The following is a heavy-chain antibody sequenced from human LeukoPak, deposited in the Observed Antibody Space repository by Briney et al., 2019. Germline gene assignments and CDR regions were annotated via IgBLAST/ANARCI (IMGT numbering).Heavy chain of an antibody. Sequence: GGSLRLSCAASGFTFSSSAMSWVRQAPGKGLEWVSNISGSGSGGSTYYADSAKGRFTISRDNSKNTLYLQMNSLRAEDTAVYYCAKSGYNRFDYWGQGTLVTVSS. D-gene: IGHD5-24*01. CDR2: ISGSGSGGST. CDR3: AKSGYNRFDY. J-gene: IGHJ4*02. V-gene: IGHV3-23*01. CDR1: GFTFSSSA.